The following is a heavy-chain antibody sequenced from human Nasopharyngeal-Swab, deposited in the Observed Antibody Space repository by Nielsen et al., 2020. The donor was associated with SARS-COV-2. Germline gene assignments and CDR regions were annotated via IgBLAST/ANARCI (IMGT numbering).Heavy chain of an antibody. Sequence: SGPTLVKPTQTLTLTCTFSGFSLSTTRMCVRWILQPQGKALEWLGLIDWEDDRYYITTLKARLTLSKETSTIQVVLTMTNMDPVDTATYYCARIPPLDYHFDSWSQGTLVTVSS. D-gene: IGHD3/OR15-3a*01. CDR2: IDWEDDR. CDR1: GFSLSTTRMC. J-gene: IGHJ4*02. V-gene: IGHV2-70*13. CDR3: ARIPPLDYHFDS.